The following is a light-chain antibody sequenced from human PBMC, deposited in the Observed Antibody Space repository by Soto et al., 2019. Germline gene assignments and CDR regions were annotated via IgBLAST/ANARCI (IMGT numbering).Light chain of an antibody. CDR1: QSVGSY. V-gene: IGKV3-20*01. CDR2: GAS. CDR3: QHYGGPPPWT. Sequence: ENVLTQSPGTLSLSPGERATLSCSDSQSVGSYLGWYQKKPGQAPRLLIYGASNRATGNPDRFSGSGSGTDVTPTISRLEREDFVVYYCQHYGGPPPWTFGQGTKVEIK. J-gene: IGKJ1*01.